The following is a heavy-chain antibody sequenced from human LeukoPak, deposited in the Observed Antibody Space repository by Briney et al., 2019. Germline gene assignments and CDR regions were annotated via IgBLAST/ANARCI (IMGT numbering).Heavy chain of an antibody. V-gene: IGHV3-30-3*01. CDR3: APIKAGIAAAGTAYFQH. D-gene: IGHD6-13*01. J-gene: IGHJ1*01. CDR2: IPYDGSNK. Sequence: PGGSLRLSCAASGFTFSSYAMHWVRQAPGKGLEWVAVIPYDGSNKYYADSVKGRFTISRDNSKNTLYLQMNSLRAEDTAVYYCAPIKAGIAAAGTAYFQHWGQGTLVTVSS. CDR1: GFTFSSYA.